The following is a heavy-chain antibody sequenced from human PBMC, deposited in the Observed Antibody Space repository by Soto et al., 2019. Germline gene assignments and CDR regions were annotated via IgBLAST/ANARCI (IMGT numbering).Heavy chain of an antibody. J-gene: IGHJ4*02. CDR3: AKAPQAYTIFGRVGYFDY. D-gene: IGHD3-3*01. Sequence: GGSLRLSCAASGFTFSSYGMHWVRQAPGKGLEWVAVISYDGSNKYYADSVKGRFTISRDNSKNTLYLQMNSLRAEDTAVYYCAKAPQAYTIFGRVGYFDYWGQGTLVTVSS. V-gene: IGHV3-30*18. CDR1: GFTFSSYG. CDR2: ISYDGSNK.